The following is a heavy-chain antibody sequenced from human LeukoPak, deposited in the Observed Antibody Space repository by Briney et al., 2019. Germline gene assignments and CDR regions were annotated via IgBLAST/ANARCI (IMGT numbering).Heavy chain of an antibody. D-gene: IGHD1-26*01. V-gene: IGHV1-69*01. CDR3: ARDGGIVGATMVY. Sequence: VASVTVSCKASGGTFGSYAISWVRQAPGQGLEWMGGIIPIFGTANYAQKFQGRVTITADESTSTAYMELSSLRSEDTAVYYCARDGGIVGATMVYWGQGTLVTVSS. CDR2: IIPIFGTA. CDR1: GGTFGSYA. J-gene: IGHJ4*02.